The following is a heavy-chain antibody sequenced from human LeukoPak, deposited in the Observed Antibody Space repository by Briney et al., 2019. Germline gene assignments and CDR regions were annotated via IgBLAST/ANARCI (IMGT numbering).Heavy chain of an antibody. CDR1: GGSVSSGNYY. V-gene: IGHV4-61*01. D-gene: IGHD2-2*01. J-gene: IGHJ4*02. CDR3: ARGYCGSASCYGVFDY. Sequence: SETLSLTCTVSGGSVSSGNYYWSWIRQPPGKGLEWIGYIYDSGSTNYNPSLKSRVTISVDTSKNQFSLKLSSVTAADTAVYYRARGYCGSASCYGVFDYWGQGTLVTVSS. CDR2: IYDSGST.